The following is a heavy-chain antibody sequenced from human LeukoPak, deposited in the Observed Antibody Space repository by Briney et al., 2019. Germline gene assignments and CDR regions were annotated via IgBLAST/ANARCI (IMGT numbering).Heavy chain of an antibody. CDR2: IYISGST. CDR1: GGSISNYH. Sequence: SETLSLTCTVSGGSISNYHWSWIRQPAGKGLEWIGRIYISGSTNYNPSLKSRVTMSLDTSKNQFSLKLSSVTAADTAVYFCARDEFGEPYYYYMDVWGEGTTVTVSS. CDR3: ARDEFGEPYYYYMDV. V-gene: IGHV4-4*07. D-gene: IGHD3-10*01. J-gene: IGHJ6*03.